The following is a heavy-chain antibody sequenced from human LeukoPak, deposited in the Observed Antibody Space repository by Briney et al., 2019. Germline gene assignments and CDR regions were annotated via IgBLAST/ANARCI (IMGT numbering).Heavy chain of an antibody. CDR3: ARGYGGNSGALDI. V-gene: IGHV4-59*12. CDR2: IYHSGST. J-gene: IGHJ3*02. D-gene: IGHD4-23*01. CDR1: GGPISNYY. Sequence: SETLSLTCTVSGGPISNYYWSWIRQPPGKGLEWIGYIYHSGSTYYNPSLKSRVTISVDRSKNQFSLKLSSVTAADTAVYYCARGYGGNSGALDIWGQGTMVTVSS.